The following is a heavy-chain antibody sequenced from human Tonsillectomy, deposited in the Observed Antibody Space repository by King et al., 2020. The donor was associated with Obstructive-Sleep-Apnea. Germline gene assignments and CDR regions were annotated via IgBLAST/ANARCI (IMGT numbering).Heavy chain of an antibody. CDR2: IYPSGTT. Sequence: VQLVESGGGLVQPGGSLRLSCTPSGFSVSRGYMSWVRQAPGKGLEWVSVIYPSGTTFYAESVKARFTISRHTSKNTLYLQMNSLGPDDTAVYYCARDQGLLWFGAMDVWGHGTTVIVSS. D-gene: IGHD3-10*01. CDR1: GFSVSRGY. V-gene: IGHV3-53*04. CDR3: ARDQGLLWFGAMDV. J-gene: IGHJ6*02.